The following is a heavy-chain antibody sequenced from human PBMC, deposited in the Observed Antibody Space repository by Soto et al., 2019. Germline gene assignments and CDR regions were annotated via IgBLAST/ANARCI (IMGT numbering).Heavy chain of an antibody. CDR3: TTLGSGYYYKDY. D-gene: IGHD3-22*01. CDR2: IKSKTDGGTT. V-gene: IGHV3-15*01. Sequence: AGWSLRLSCAASGFTFINAWMSWVRQAPGKGLEWVGRIKSKTDGGTTDYAAPVKGRFTISRDDSKNTLYLQMNSLKTEDTAVYYCTTLGSGYYYKDYWGQGTLVTVSS. CDR1: GFTFINAW. J-gene: IGHJ4*02.